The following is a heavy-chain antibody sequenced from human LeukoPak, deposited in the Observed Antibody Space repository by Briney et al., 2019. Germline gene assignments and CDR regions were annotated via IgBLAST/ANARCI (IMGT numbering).Heavy chain of an antibody. CDR2: IYYSGST. D-gene: IGHD3-10*01. J-gene: IGHJ3*02. CDR3: ARAIPIYYDSGSYLGAFDI. V-gene: IGHV4-59*01. CDR1: GGSISTYY. Sequence: SETLSLTCTVSGGSISTYYWNWIRQPPGKGLEWMGFIYYSGSTNHHPSLKSRVTISVDTSKNQFSLKLSSVTAADTAVYYCARAIPIYYDSGSYLGAFDIWGQGTMVTVSS.